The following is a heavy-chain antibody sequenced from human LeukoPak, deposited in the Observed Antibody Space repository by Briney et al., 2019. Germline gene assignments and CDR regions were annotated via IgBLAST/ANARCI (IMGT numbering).Heavy chain of an antibody. V-gene: IGHV3-21*01. CDR3: ARRQGHLIAAAGKAPWFDP. CDR2: ITSSSSYK. D-gene: IGHD6-13*01. Sequence: GGSLRLSCAASGFTFSSYSMNWVRQAPGKGLEWVSFITSSSSYKHYADSMKGRFTISRDNAKNSLYLQMNSLRAEDTAVYYCARRQGHLIAAAGKAPWFDPWGQGTLVTVSS. J-gene: IGHJ5*02. CDR1: GFTFSSYS.